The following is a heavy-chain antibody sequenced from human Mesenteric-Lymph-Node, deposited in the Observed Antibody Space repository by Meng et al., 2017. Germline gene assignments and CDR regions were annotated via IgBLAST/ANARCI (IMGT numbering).Heavy chain of an antibody. V-gene: IGHV1-8*01. D-gene: IGHD6-25*01. J-gene: IGHJ4*02. CDR2: MNPNSGNT. CDR1: GYTFSSLD. CDR3: ARGRGYLVL. Sequence: ASVKVSCKASGYTFSSLDINWVRQATGQGLEWMGWMNPNSGNTGYAQNFQGRVTMTRDTSITTAYMELSSLRSEDTAVYYCARGRGYLVLWGQGTLVTVSS.